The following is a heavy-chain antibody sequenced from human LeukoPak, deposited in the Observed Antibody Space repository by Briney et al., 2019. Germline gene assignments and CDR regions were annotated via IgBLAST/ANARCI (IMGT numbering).Heavy chain of an antibody. V-gene: IGHV3-23*01. D-gene: IGHD3-22*01. CDR1: GFTFSNFA. Sequence: GGSLRLSCAASGFTFSNFAISWVRQAPGKGLEWVSAISGSGGSTYYADSVKGRFTISRDNSKNTLYLQMNSLRAEDTAVYYCARGYNYYDSSGYYRAFDYWGQGTLVTVSS. CDR2: ISGSGGST. CDR3: ARGYNYYDSSGYYRAFDY. J-gene: IGHJ4*02.